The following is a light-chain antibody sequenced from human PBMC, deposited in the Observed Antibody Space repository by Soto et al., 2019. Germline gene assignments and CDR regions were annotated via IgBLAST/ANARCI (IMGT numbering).Light chain of an antibody. CDR1: QNISTA. CDR2: AAS. J-gene: IGKJ3*01. V-gene: IGKV1-39*01. CDR3: QQSYSSPST. Sequence: DIQVTQVSSTRSAPVCACVPITCRASQNISTALAWYQHKPGKAPNSLIYAASSLQSGVPSRFSGSGSGTDFTLTISSLQPEDFATYYCQQSYSSPSTFGPGTKVDIK.